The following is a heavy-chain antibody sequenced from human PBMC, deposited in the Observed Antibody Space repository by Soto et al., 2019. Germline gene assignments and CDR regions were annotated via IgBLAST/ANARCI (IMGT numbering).Heavy chain of an antibody. CDR2: ISTDT. Sequence: EVQLLESGGGLVQPGGSLRLSCAASGFIFSNYAMSWVRQAPGKGLNWVSVISTDTAYSDSVKGRFTISRDNSKNTLYLQMNSLRSEDTAVYYCARPRRTNEGRYGMDVWGQGTTVTVSS. J-gene: IGHJ6*02. CDR1: GFIFSNYA. CDR3: ARPRRTNEGRYGMDV. D-gene: IGHD2-2*01. V-gene: IGHV3-23*03.